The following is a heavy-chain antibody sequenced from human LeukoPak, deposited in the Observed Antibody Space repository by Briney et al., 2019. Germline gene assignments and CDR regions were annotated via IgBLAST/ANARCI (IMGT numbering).Heavy chain of an antibody. CDR3: ATGDDSSGYNFDY. D-gene: IGHD3-22*01. CDR2: FDPEDGET. J-gene: IGHJ4*02. V-gene: IGHV1-24*01. Sequence: ASVKVSCKVSGYTLTELSMHWVRQAPGKGLEWVGGFDPEDGETIYAQKFQGRVTMTEDTSTDTAYMELSSLRSEDTAVYYCATGDDSSGYNFDYWGQGTLVTVSS. CDR1: GYTLTELS.